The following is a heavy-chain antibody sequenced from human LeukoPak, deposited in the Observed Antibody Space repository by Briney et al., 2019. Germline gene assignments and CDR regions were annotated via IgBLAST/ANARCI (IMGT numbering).Heavy chain of an antibody. J-gene: IGHJ4*01. CDR3: ARRRGGLDC. CDR2: IDPSDSYS. Sequence: PLESPEISCKGSGSRFTSYWISWVPQMPGKGLEWMGRIDPSDSYSNKSPAFQGHVTLSADKSITTAYLQWSSLKASDTAMYYCARRRGGLDCWGQGRLVSVSS. V-gene: IGHV5-10-1*01. D-gene: IGHD3-16*01. CDR1: GSRFTSYW.